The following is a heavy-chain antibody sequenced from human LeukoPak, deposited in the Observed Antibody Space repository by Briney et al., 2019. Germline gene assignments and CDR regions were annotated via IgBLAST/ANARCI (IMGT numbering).Heavy chain of an antibody. CDR1: GFTFSDSA. CDR2: ISFSGANS. J-gene: IGHJ3*02. Sequence: GGSLRLSCAASGFTFSDSAMTWVRQAPGKGLDWVSLISFSGANSYYADSVKGRFTISRDNSKDTLFLQMNSLRAEDTAIYYCARNSLYAFDIWGQGTMVTVSS. D-gene: IGHD2/OR15-2a*01. CDR3: ARNSLYAFDI. V-gene: IGHV3-23*01.